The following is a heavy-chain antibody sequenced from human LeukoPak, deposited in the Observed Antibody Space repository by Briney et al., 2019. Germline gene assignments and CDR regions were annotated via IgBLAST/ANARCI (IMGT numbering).Heavy chain of an antibody. J-gene: IGHJ4*02. Sequence: PGGSLRLSCAASGFTFSSYSMNWVRQAPGKGLEWVSSISSSSSYIYYADSVKGRFTISRDNAKNSLYLRMNSLRAEDTAVYYCARDLLATINYWGQGTLVTVSS. D-gene: IGHD5-24*01. CDR1: GFTFSSYS. V-gene: IGHV3-21*01. CDR3: ARDLLATINY. CDR2: ISSSSSYI.